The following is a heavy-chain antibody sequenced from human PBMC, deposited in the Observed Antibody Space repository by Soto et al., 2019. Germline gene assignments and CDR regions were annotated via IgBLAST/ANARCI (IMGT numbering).Heavy chain of an antibody. D-gene: IGHD6-19*01. CDR1: GGTFSSSA. Sequence: QVQLVQSGAEVKKPGSPVKVSCKASGGTFSSSAISWVRQAPGQGLEWMGGIIPIFGTANYAQKFQGRVTITADASAYTAYMELSSLTSEDTAIYFCAREGQWLVRLGGVQYHGMDVWGQGTTVTVSS. CDR2: IIPIFGTA. V-gene: IGHV1-69*01. J-gene: IGHJ6*02. CDR3: AREGQWLVRLGGVQYHGMDV.